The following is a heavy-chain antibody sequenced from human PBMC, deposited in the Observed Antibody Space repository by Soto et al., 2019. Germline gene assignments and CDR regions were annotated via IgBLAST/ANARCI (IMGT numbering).Heavy chain of an antibody. CDR2: IYSGGST. CDR3: ARDRRGSYYDSSGYFDY. CDR1: GFTVSSNY. V-gene: IGHV3-53*01. D-gene: IGHD3-22*01. J-gene: IGHJ4*02. Sequence: EVQLVESGGGLIQPGGSLRLSCAASGFTVSSNYMSWVRQAPGKGLEWGSVIYSGGSTYYADSVKGRFTISRDNSKNTLYLQMNSLRAEDTAVYYCARDRRGSYYDSSGYFDYWGQGTLVTVSS.